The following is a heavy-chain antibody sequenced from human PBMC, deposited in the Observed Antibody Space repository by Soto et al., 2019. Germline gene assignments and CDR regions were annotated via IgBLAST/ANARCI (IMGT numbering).Heavy chain of an antibody. J-gene: IGHJ6*02. V-gene: IGHV3-23*01. CDR3: AKILSTVTTYYYGMDV. Sequence: GGSLRLSCAASGFSFSTYPMTWVGQAPGKRLEGVSSISGSGGDTYYIDSVKGRFTISRDNSKNTVYLQMNSLRAEDTAVYYCAKILSTVTTYYYGMDVWGQGTTVTVSS. CDR2: ISGSGGDT. CDR1: GFSFSTYP. D-gene: IGHD4-17*01.